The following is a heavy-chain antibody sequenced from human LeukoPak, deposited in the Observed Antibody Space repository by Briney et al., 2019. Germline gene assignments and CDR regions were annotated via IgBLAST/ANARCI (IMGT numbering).Heavy chain of an antibody. J-gene: IGHJ4*02. Sequence: ASVKVSCKASGYTFTSYYMHWVRQAPGQGLEWMGIINPSGGSTSYAQKFQGRVTMTRDTSTSTVYMELSSLRSEDTAVYYCARAPISEMATNDFDYWGQETLVTVSS. D-gene: IGHD5-24*01. V-gene: IGHV1-46*01. CDR3: ARAPISEMATNDFDY. CDR2: INPSGGST. CDR1: GYTFTSYY.